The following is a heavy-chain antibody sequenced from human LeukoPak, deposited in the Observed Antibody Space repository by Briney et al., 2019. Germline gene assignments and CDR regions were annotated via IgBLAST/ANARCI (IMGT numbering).Heavy chain of an antibody. V-gene: IGHV3-21*01. D-gene: IGHD6-6*01. CDR3: ARAGSSSSRNWFDP. CDR2: ISSSSSYI. Sequence: GGSLRLSCAASGFTFSSYSVTWVRQAPGKGLEWVSSISSSSSYIYYADSVKGRFTISRDNAKNSLYLQMNSLRVEDTAVYYCARAGSSSSRNWFDPWGQGTLVTVSS. CDR1: GFTFSSYS. J-gene: IGHJ5*02.